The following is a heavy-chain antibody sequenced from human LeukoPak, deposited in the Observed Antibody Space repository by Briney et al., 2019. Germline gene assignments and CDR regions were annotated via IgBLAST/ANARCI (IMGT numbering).Heavy chain of an antibody. CDR2: ISSSSSTI. V-gene: IGHV3-48*01. CDR3: ATHSGTPGGGDTFDI. CDR1: GFTFSSHW. J-gene: IGHJ3*02. Sequence: GGSLRLSCAASGFTFSSHWMSWVRQAPGKGLEWVSHISSSSSTIYYADSVKGRFTISRDNTKNSLYLQMNSLRAEDTAVYYCATHSGTPGGGDTFDIWGQGAMVTVSS. D-gene: IGHD3-10*01.